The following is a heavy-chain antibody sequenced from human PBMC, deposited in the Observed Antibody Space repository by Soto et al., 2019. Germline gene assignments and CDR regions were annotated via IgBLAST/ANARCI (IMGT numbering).Heavy chain of an antibody. D-gene: IGHD6-6*01. Sequence: QVQLVQSGAEVKKPGASVKVSCKASGYTFTGYYMHWVRQAPGQGLERMGWINPNSGGTNYAQKVQGRVTMTRDTSISTAYMELSRLRSDDTAVYYCATGVAARPYDYYYYGMDVWGQGTTVTVSS. CDR3: ATGVAARPYDYYYYGMDV. V-gene: IGHV1-2*02. CDR1: GYTFTGYY. CDR2: INPNSGGT. J-gene: IGHJ6*02.